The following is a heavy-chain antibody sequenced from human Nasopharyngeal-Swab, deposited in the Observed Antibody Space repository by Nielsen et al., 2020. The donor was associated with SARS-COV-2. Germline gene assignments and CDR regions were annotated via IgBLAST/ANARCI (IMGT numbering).Heavy chain of an antibody. D-gene: IGHD3-10*01. CDR1: GFTFSSYA. J-gene: IGHJ6*03. V-gene: IGHV3-23*01. CDR3: AKASGYIGELLYYYYYMDV. Sequence: GESLKISCAASGFTFSSYAMSWVRQAPGKGLEWVSAISGSGGSTYYADSVKGRFTISRDNSKNTLYLQMNSLRAEDTAVYYCAKASGYIGELLYYYYYMDVWGKGPRSPSP. CDR2: ISGSGGST.